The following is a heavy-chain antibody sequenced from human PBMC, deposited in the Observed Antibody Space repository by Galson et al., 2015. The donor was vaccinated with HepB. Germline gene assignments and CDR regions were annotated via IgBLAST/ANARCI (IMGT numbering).Heavy chain of an antibody. D-gene: IGHD2-2*02. Sequence: SLRLSCAASGFTFSSYAMHWVRQAPGKGLEWVAVISYDGSNKYYADSVKGRFTISRDNSKNTLYLQMNSLRAEDTAVYYCARESLGYCSSTSCYSLYGMDVWGQGTTVTVSS. J-gene: IGHJ6*02. CDR2: ISYDGSNK. V-gene: IGHV3-30-3*01. CDR3: ARESLGYCSSTSCYSLYGMDV. CDR1: GFTFSSYA.